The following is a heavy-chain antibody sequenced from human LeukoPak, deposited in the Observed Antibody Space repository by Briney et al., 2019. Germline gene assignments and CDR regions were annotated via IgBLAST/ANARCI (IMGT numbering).Heavy chain of an antibody. V-gene: IGHV3-7*01. CDR2: IKQDGSEK. CDR3: ARDQPTPRRAIFDY. CDR1: GFTFSSYW. J-gene: IGHJ4*02. Sequence: GGSLRLSCAASGFTFSSYWMSWVRQAPGKGLEWVANIKQDGSEKYYVDSVKGRFTISRDNAKNSLYLQMNSLRAEDTAVYYCARDQPTPRRAIFDYWGQGTLVTVSS. D-gene: IGHD2-2*02.